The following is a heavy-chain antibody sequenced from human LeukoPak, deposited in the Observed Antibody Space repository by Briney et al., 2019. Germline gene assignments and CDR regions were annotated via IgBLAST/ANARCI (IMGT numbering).Heavy chain of an antibody. V-gene: IGHV4-59*01. CDR3: AREAQDFRTGNHRPGHYDYMDV. CDR1: GGSISSYY. J-gene: IGHJ6*03. CDR2: IYYAGST. D-gene: IGHD1-14*01. Sequence: PSETLSLTCGVSGGSISSYYWAWIRQAPGKGLEWIGYIYYAGSTNYNPSLKSQVTMSVDMSRNQFSPRMTSVTAADTAVYYCAREAQDFRTGNHRPGHYDYMDVWGKGTAVTVSS.